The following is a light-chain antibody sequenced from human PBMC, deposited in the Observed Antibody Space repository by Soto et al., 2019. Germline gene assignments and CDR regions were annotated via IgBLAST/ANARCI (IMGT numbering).Light chain of an antibody. J-gene: IGKJ1*01. Sequence: DIPMTQSPSTLSASVGDRVTITCRASESISSWLAWYQQKPGKAPKLLIYKASTLESGVPSRFSGSGSGTEFTLTISSLQPDDFAAYYCHQYDKYAWTFAQGTKVEIK. CDR2: KAS. CDR1: ESISSW. V-gene: IGKV1-5*03. CDR3: HQYDKYAWT.